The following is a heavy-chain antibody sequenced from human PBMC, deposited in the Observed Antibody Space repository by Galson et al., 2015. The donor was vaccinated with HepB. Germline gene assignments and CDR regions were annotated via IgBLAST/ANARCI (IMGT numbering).Heavy chain of an antibody. J-gene: IGHJ3*02. V-gene: IGHV3-30*04. CDR2: ISYDGSNK. CDR3: ARDYGGNLFHDAFDI. CDR1: GFTFSSYV. Sequence: SLRLSCAASGFTFSSYVMHWVRQAPGKGLEWVAVISYDGSNKYYADSVKGRFTISRDNSKNTLYLQMNSLRAEDTAVYYCARDYGGNLFHDAFDIWGQGTMVTVSS. D-gene: IGHD4-23*01.